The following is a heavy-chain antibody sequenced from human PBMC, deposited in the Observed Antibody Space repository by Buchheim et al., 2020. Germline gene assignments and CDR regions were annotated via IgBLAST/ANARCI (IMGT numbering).Heavy chain of an antibody. V-gene: IGHV4-59*01. CDR2: IYYSGST. Sequence: QVQLQESGPGLVKPSQTLSLTCTVSGGSISSYYWSWIRQPPGKGLEWIGYIYYSGSTNYNPSLKSRVTISVDTSKNQFSLKLSSVTAADTAVYYCARGYDFWSGYYLDYWGQGTL. CDR3: ARGYDFWSGYYLDY. D-gene: IGHD3-3*01. CDR1: GGSISSYY. J-gene: IGHJ4*02.